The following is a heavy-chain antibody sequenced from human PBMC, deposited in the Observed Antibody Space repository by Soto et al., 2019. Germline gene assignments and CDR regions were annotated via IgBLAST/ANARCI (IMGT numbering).Heavy chain of an antibody. V-gene: IGHV4-31*02. D-gene: IGHD6-19*01. J-gene: IGHJ5*01. CDR3: VRDRALDSSGHWFDS. CDR1: GRPVSRGGYY. Sequence: PSETLSLTCTVSGRPVSRGGYYWTWIRQFPGKGLEWIGYIYHIGSPSYNPSLKSRLSMSLDASKNQFSLNLTSVTDADTAIYYCVRDRALDSSGHWFDSWGQGTLVTVSS. CDR2: IYHIGSP.